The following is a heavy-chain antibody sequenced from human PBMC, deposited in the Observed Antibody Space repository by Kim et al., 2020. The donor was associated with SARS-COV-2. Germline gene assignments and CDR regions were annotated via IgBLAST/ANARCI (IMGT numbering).Heavy chain of an antibody. CDR3: AKPHSLTYCSSTSSLCTDY. CDR2: ISGSGGST. D-gene: IGHD2-2*01. Sequence: GGSLRLSCAASGFTFSSYAMSWVRQAPGKGLEWVSAISGSGGSTYYADSVKGRFTISRDNSKNTLYLQMNSLRAEDTAVYYCAKPHSLTYCSSTSSLCTDYWGQGTLVTVSS. V-gene: IGHV3-23*01. CDR1: GFTFSSYA. J-gene: IGHJ4*02.